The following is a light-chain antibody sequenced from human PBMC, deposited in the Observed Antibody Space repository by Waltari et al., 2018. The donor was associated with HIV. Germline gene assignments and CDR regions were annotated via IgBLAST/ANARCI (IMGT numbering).Light chain of an antibody. CDR1: TGAVTSDYF. Sequence: QTVVTQEPSLTVSPGGTNTLTCASNTGAVTSDYFANWFQVKPGQAPTALIESTNDKHSWTPARFSGSRLGGKAALTVSGVQPEDEAGYYCLLYYSDRWGCGGGTKVTVL. CDR2: STN. J-gene: IGLJ3*02. V-gene: IGLV7-43*01. CDR3: LLYYSDRWG.